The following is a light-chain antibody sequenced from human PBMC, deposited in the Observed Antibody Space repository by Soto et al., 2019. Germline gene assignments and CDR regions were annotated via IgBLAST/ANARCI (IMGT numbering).Light chain of an antibody. CDR2: DAS. CDR1: QGISSA. CDR3: HQFNSYPYMYT. Sequence: AIQLTQSPSSLSASVGDRVTITCRASQGISSALAWYQQKPGKAPKLLLYDASSLESGVPSRFSGSGSGTDFTLTISSLQPEDFATYFCHQFNSYPYMYTFGQGTKLEIK. V-gene: IGKV1-13*02. J-gene: IGKJ2*01.